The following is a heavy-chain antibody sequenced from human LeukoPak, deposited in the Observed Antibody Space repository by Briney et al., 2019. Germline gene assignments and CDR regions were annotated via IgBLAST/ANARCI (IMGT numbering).Heavy chain of an antibody. D-gene: IGHD1-26*01. CDR2: MNPNSGNT. CDR1: GYTFTSYD. Sequence: GASGKVSCKASGYTFTSYDINWVRQATGQGLEWMGWMNPNSGNTGYAQKFQGRVTITRNTSILTAYMELSSLRSEDTTVYYCARVGGGSYYNYWGQGTLVTVSS. V-gene: IGHV1-8*03. J-gene: IGHJ4*02. CDR3: ARVGGGSYYNY.